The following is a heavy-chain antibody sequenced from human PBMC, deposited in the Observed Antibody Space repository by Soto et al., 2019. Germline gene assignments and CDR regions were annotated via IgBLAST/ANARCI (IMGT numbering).Heavy chain of an antibody. J-gene: IGHJ5*02. Sequence: ASVKVSCKASGYTFTSYSMHWVRQAPGQRLEWMGWTNAGNGNTQYSQKFQGRVTITRDTSASTAYMELSSLRSEDTAVYYCARDKGIATTGKGPKVNXFDPWGQGTLVTVSS. V-gene: IGHV1-3*01. CDR1: GYTFTSYS. CDR3: ARDKGIATTGKGPKVNXFDP. CDR2: TNAGNGNT. D-gene: IGHD6-13*01.